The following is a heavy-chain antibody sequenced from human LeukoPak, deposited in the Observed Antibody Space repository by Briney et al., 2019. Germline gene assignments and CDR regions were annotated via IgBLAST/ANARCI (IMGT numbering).Heavy chain of an antibody. V-gene: IGHV4-31*03. CDR1: GGSIGSGGYY. D-gene: IGHD1-26*01. CDR3: ARGSRWETTYYFDY. Sequence: SQTLSLTCTVSGGSIGSGGYYWSWIRQHPGKGLEWIGYIYYSGSTYYNPSLKSRVTISVDTSKNQFSLKLSSVTAADTAVYYCARGSRWETTYYFDYWGQGTLVTVSS. J-gene: IGHJ4*02. CDR2: IYYSGST.